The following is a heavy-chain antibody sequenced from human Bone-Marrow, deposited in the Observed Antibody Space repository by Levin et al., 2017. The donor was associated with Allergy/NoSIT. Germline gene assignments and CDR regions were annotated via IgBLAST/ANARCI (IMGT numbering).Heavy chain of an antibody. CDR3: ARDFSPYTTGATGWNH. D-gene: IGHD6-19*01. Sequence: ASVKVSCKASGYTFSDYGINWIRQVPGQGLEWMGWISTFNAHTNYAQSFQGRVTMTTDTSTRTGYLDVRSLRSDDTAFYYCARDFSPYTTGATGWNHWGQGTLVTVSS. CDR2: ISTFNAHT. CDR1: GYTFSDYG. V-gene: IGHV1-18*01. J-gene: IGHJ4*02.